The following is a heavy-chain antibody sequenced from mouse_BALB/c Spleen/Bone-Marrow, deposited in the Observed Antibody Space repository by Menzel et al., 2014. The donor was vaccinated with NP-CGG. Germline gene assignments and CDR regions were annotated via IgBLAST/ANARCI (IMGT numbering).Heavy chain of an antibody. J-gene: IGHJ4*01. V-gene: IGHV14-3*02. D-gene: IGHD4-1*01. CDR3: ARWEYYAMDY. CDR2: IDPANGNT. Sequence: VQVVESGAELVKPGASVKLACTASGFNIKDTYMHWVKQRPEQGLEWIGRIDPANGNTKYDPKFQGKATITAYTSSNTAYLQLSSLTSEDTAVYYCARWEYYAMDYWGQGTSVTVSS. CDR1: GFNIKDTY.